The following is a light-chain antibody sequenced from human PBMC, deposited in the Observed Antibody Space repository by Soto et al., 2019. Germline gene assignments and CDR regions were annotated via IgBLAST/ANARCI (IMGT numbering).Light chain of an antibody. CDR2: SAS. CDR1: QSVSSS. CDR3: LQYNNWPRT. V-gene: IGKV3-15*01. Sequence: EIVMTQSPATLSVSPGERATLSCRASQSVSSSFAWYQQKPGQAPRLLIYSASTRAPGIPARFSGSGSGTEFILTISSLQSEDFVIYYCLQYNNWPRTFGQGTKVEIK. J-gene: IGKJ1*01.